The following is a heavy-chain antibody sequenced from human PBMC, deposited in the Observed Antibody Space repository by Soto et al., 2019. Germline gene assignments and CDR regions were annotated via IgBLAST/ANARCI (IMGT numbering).Heavy chain of an antibody. Sequence: SETLSLTCAVYGGSFSGYYWSWIRQPPGKGLEWIGEINHSGSTNYNPSLKSRVTISVDTSKNQFSLKLSSVTAADTAVYYCARVKYPPSRGTVTYYYGSGSYEFRQRYYFDYWGQGTLVTVSS. D-gene: IGHD3-10*01. CDR2: INHSGST. J-gene: IGHJ4*02. CDR1: GGSFSGYY. CDR3: ARVKYPPSRGTVTYYYGSGSYEFRQRYYFDY. V-gene: IGHV4-34*01.